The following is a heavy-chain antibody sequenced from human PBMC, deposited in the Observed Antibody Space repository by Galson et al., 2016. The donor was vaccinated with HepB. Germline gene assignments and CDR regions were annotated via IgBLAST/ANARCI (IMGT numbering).Heavy chain of an antibody. CDR1: GDTSTMYT. V-gene: IGHV1-69*06. Sequence: SVKVSCKASGDTSTMYTISWVRQAPGQGLEWMGGIVPIFGTANYAHKFQGRVTITADKSTSTAYMELSSLRSEDTAVYYCARHRYMDVWGQGTTVTVSS. CDR3: ARHRYMDV. CDR2: IVPIFGTA. J-gene: IGHJ6*03.